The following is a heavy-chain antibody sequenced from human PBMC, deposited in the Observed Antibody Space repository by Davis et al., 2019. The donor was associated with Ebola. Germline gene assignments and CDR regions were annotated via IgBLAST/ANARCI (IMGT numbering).Heavy chain of an antibody. CDR2: ISSSGGTI. Sequence: GESLKISCAASGFTFSSYSMDWVRQAPGKGLEWISYISSSGGTIYSADSVKGRFTIYRDNAKNSLYLQMSSLRADDTAIYFCAKHEGWELHEYYLDYWGQGTLVTVSS. CDR1: GFTFSSYS. D-gene: IGHD2/OR15-2a*01. J-gene: IGHJ4*02. CDR3: AKHEGWELHEYYLDY. V-gene: IGHV3-48*01.